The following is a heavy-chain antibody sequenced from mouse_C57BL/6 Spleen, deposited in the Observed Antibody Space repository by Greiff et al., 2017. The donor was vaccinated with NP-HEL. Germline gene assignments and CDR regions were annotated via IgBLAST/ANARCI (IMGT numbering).Heavy chain of an antibody. V-gene: IGHV1-82*01. Sequence: QVQLQQSGPELVKPGASVKISCKASGYAFSSSWMNWVKQRPGKGLEWIGRIYPGDGDTNYNGKFKGKATLTADKSSSTAYMQLSSLTSEDSAVYFCARGGREFAYWGQGTLVTVSA. CDR3: ARGGREFAY. J-gene: IGHJ3*01. CDR1: GYAFSSSW. D-gene: IGHD3-3*01. CDR2: IYPGDGDT.